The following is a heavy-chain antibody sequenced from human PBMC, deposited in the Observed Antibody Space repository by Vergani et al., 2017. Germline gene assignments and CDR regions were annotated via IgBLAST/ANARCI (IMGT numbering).Heavy chain of an antibody. CDR3: AGDHPYCSGGSCYTSYYYGMGV. J-gene: IGHJ6*02. V-gene: IGHV4-59*01. D-gene: IGHD2-15*01. Sequence: QVQLQEPGPGLVKPSETLSLTCTVSGGSISSYYWSWIRQPPGKGLEWIGYIYYSGRTNYNPPLKSRVTISVDTPKNQFSLKLSSVPAAVTAVYYCAGDHPYCSGGSCYTSYYYGMGVWGHGTAVTVSS. CDR1: GGSISSYY. CDR2: IYYSGRT.